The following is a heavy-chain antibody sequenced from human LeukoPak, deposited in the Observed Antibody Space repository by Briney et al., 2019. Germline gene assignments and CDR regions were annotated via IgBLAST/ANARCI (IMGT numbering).Heavy chain of an antibody. CDR1: GYTFTGYY. Sequence: ASVKVSCKASGYTFTGYYMHWVRQAPGQGLEWMGIIDPSGGITSHAQKFQGRVTMTRDTSTSTVYMELSSLRSEDTAVYYCARVDRNYYDFWSGYSYYFDYWGQGTLVTVSS. V-gene: IGHV1-46*01. CDR3: ARVDRNYYDFWSGYSYYFDY. J-gene: IGHJ4*02. CDR2: IDPSGGIT. D-gene: IGHD3-3*01.